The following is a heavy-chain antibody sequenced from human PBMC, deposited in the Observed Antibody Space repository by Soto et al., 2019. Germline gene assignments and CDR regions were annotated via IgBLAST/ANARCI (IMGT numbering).Heavy chain of an antibody. Sequence: SETLSLTCAVYGGSFSGYYWSWIRQPPGKGQEWIGEINHSGSTNYNPSLKSRVTISVDTSKNQFSLKLSSVTAADTAVYYCATNSYYFGSGSPRHRPFDPWGQGTLVTVSS. V-gene: IGHV4-34*01. J-gene: IGHJ5*02. CDR1: GGSFSGYY. D-gene: IGHD3-10*01. CDR3: ATNSYYFGSGSPRHRPFDP. CDR2: INHSGST.